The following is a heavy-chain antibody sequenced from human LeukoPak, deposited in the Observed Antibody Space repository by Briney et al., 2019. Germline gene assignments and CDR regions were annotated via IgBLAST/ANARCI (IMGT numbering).Heavy chain of an antibody. D-gene: IGHD2-15*01. CDR3: ARSLYCSGDSCYRPKRSYYYMDV. V-gene: IGHV1-69*06. CDR1: GGTFSSYA. Sequence: ASVKVSCKASGGTFSSYAISWVRQAPGQGLEWMGGIIPIFGTANYAQKFRGRVTITADKSTSTAYMELSSLRSEDTAVYFCARSLYCSGDSCYRPKRSYYYMDVWGKGTTVTISS. CDR2: IIPIFGTA. J-gene: IGHJ6*03.